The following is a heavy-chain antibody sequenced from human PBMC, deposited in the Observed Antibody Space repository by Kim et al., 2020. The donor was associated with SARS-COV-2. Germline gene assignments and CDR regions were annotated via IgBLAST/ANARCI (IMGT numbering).Heavy chain of an antibody. CDR2: INHSGST. J-gene: IGHJ5*02. CDR3: ARGHRAIITIFGVAKEYWFDP. D-gene: IGHD3-3*01. CDR1: GGSFSGYY. Sequence: SETLSLTCAVYGGSFSGYYWSWIRQPPGKGLEWIGEINHSGSTNYNPSLKSRVTISVDTSKNQFSLKLRSVTAADTAVYYCARGHRAIITIFGVAKEYWFDPWGQGTLVTVSS. V-gene: IGHV4-34*01.